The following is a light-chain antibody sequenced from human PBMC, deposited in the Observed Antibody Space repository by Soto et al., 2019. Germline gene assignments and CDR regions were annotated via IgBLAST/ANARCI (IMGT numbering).Light chain of an antibody. J-gene: IGLJ3*02. V-gene: IGLV2-14*01. CDR3: ASHTISSTRV. CDR2: EVN. CDR1: NSDVGAYNY. Sequence: QSVLTQPASVSGSPGQSITISCTGSNSDVGAYNYVSWYQQHPGKAPKLIIYEVNNRPSGVSHRFSGSKSGNTASLTISGLQADDEADYYCASHTISSTRVFGGGTKVTVL.